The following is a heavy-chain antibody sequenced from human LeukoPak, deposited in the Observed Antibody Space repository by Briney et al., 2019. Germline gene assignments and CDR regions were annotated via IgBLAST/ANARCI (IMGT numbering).Heavy chain of an antibody. V-gene: IGHV3-23*01. CDR1: GFTFSNYA. J-gene: IGHJ4*02. Sequence: GGSLRLSCAASGFTFSNYAMNWVRQAPGKGLEWVSAISGNGGSPYYADSVKGRFTISRDNSKNSLFLQVNSLSAEDTAVYYCAKLGTFYYDSTGNYFDNWGQGTLVTVSS. D-gene: IGHD3-22*01. CDR2: ISGNGGSP. CDR3: AKLGTFYYDSTGNYFDN.